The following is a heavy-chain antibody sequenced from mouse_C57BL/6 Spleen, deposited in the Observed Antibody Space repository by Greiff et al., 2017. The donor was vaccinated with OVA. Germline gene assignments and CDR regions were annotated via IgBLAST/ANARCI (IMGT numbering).Heavy chain of an antibody. D-gene: IGHD1-1*01. CDR3: ASFSTTVVATGFDY. V-gene: IGHV1-55*01. Sequence: VQLQQPGAELVKPGASVKMSCKASGYTFTSYWITWVKQRPGQGLEWIGDIYPGSGSTNYNEKFKSKATLTVDTSSSTAYMQLSSLTSEDSAVYYCASFSTTVVATGFDYWGQGTTLTVSS. CDR1: GYTFTSYW. J-gene: IGHJ2*01. CDR2: IYPGSGST.